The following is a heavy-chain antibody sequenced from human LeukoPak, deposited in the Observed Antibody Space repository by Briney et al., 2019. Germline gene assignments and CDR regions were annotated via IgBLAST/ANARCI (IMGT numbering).Heavy chain of an antibody. CDR3: TREGYYGSGSSPTYYFDY. CDR1: GFTFSPYV. J-gene: IGHJ4*02. CDR2: ISSDANFK. V-gene: IGHV3-30*04. D-gene: IGHD3-10*01. Sequence: PGGSLRLSCTASGFTFSPYVIHWVRQAPGKGLEWVAVISSDANFKLYADFVKGRFTISRDNPKNTVYLQMNSLRVEDTAVYYCTREGYYGSGSSPTYYFDYWGQGTLVTVSS.